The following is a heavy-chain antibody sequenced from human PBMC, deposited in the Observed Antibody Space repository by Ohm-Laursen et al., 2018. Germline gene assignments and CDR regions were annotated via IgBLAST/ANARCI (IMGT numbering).Heavy chain of an antibody. J-gene: IGHJ5*02. CDR1: GFSVSTNY. Sequence: SLRLSCTASGFSVSTNYMNWARQAPGKGLEWVSEIDRGGNGYYAGSVKGRFTISRDNSKNTLYLQMNNLRAEDSAVYYCASYYGGYDPWGQGTLVTVSS. CDR3: ASYYGGYDP. D-gene: IGHD4-23*01. CDR2: IDRGGNG. V-gene: IGHV3-53*01.